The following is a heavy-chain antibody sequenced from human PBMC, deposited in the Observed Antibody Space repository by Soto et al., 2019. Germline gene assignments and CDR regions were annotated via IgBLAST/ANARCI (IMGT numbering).Heavy chain of an antibody. CDR2: ISYDGSNK. CDR3: AKDLSGSGPTVFDY. D-gene: IGHD6-19*01. Sequence: GGSLRLSCAASGLTFSSYGMHWVRQAPGKGLEWVAVISYDGSNKYYADSVKGRFTISRDNSKNTLYLQMNSLRAEDTAVYYCAKDLSGSGPTVFDYWGQGTLVTVSS. J-gene: IGHJ4*02. V-gene: IGHV3-30*18. CDR1: GLTFSSYG.